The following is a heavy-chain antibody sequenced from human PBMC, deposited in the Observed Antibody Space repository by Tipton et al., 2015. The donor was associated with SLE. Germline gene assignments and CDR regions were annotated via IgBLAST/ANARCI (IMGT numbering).Heavy chain of an antibody. D-gene: IGHD6-6*01. Sequence: LRLSCTVSGDSIIIGGYYWTWIRQHPVKGLEWIGYVYHTGVTYYNPSLKSRLTMSVDTSKNQFYLKLSSVTDADTGVYYCAKDFSSSPGWFDPWGPGMLVTVAS. J-gene: IGHJ5*02. CDR1: GDSIIIGGYY. CDR3: AKDFSSSPGWFDP. CDR2: VYHTGVT. V-gene: IGHV4-31*03.